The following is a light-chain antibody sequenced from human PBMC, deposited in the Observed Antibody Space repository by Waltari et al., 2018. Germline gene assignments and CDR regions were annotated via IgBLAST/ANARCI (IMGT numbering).Light chain of an antibody. CDR1: SSAVGAYNF. CDR2: DVN. CDR3: SSYTTGSTRYV. V-gene: IGLV2-14*03. J-gene: IGLJ1*01. Sequence: QSALTQPASVSGSPGQSITLSCTGTSSAVGAYNFVSWYQKHPGKAPKVMIYDVNNRPSGVSSRFSVSKSGNTASLTISGLQAQDEADYYCSSYTTGSTRYVFGSGTKVTVL.